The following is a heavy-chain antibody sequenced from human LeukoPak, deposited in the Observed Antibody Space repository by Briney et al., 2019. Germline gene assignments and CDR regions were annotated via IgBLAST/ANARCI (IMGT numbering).Heavy chain of an antibody. D-gene: IGHD1-14*01. V-gene: IGHV3-23*01. CDR3: AKGEPRYYFDY. Sequence: GGTLRLSCAASGFTFSSYGMSWVRQAPGKGLEWVSAISGSGGSTYYADSVKGRFTISRDNSKNTLYLQVNSLRAEDTAVYYCAKGEPRYYFDYWGQGTLVTVSS. J-gene: IGHJ4*02. CDR2: ISGSGGST. CDR1: GFTFSSYG.